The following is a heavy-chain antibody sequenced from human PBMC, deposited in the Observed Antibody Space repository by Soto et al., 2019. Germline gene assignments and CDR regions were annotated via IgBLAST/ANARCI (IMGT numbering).Heavy chain of an antibody. CDR1: GGSISNHY. Sequence: QVQLQESGPGLVKPSETLSLTCIVSGGSISNHYWSWIRQPPGKGLEWIGYIYYNGNTNYNPPLKSRVTMSVDTSKNQISLKLSSGTAADTAVYYCTRANWYSEYWGQGTLGTVSS. V-gene: IGHV4-59*11. CDR3: TRANWYSEY. CDR2: IYYNGNT. D-gene: IGHD7-27*01. J-gene: IGHJ4*02.